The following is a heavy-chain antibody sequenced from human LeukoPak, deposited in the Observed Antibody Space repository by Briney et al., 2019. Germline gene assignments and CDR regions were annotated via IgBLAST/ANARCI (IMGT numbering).Heavy chain of an antibody. V-gene: IGHV4-31*03. J-gene: IGHJ4*02. CDR1: GGSISSCGYY. CDR2: IYYSGNT. Sequence: SETLSFTCTGSGGSISSCGYYWSWIRQHPGKGLEWIGYIYYSGNTYYNPSLRSRVTISIDTPKNQFSLKLSSVTAADTAVYYCARAHHSYDSIGKFDSWGQGTLVTVSS. CDR3: ARAHHSYDSIGKFDS. D-gene: IGHD3-22*01.